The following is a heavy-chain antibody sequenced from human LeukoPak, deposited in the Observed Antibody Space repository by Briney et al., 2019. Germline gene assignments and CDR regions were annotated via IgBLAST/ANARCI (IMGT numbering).Heavy chain of an antibody. Sequence: GGSLRLSCAASGFTFSSYWMSWVRQAPGKGLEWVANIKQDGSEKYYVDSVKGRFTISRDNAKNSLYLQMNSLRAEDTAVYYCARGRRSIAAGNYYYYMDVWGKGTTVTVSS. CDR3: ARGRRSIAAGNYYYYMDV. J-gene: IGHJ6*03. CDR2: IKQDGSEK. D-gene: IGHD2-15*01. CDR1: GFTFSSYW. V-gene: IGHV3-7*04.